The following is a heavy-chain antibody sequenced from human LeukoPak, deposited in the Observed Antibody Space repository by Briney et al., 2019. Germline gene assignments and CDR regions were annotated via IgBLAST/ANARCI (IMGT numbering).Heavy chain of an antibody. V-gene: IGHV3-73*01. J-gene: IGHJ4*02. CDR2: IRSKGHRYAR. CDR3: TRRHYGDYVVDN. Sequence: AGGSLRLSCATSGFTFNGSALHWVRQASGQGLEWVGRIRSKGHRYARAYAVSVKGRFTVSRDDSKNMAYLQMNSLKTEDTAIYYCTRRHYGDYVVDNWGQGTLVTVSS. CDR1: GFTFNGSA. D-gene: IGHD4-17*01.